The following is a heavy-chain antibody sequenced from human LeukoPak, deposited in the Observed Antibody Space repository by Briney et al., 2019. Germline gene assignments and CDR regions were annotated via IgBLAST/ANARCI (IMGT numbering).Heavy chain of an antibody. D-gene: IGHD2-15*01. CDR2: IKEDGSEK. J-gene: IGHJ4*02. CDR3: ARNVGWFRFDY. Sequence: GGSLRLSCAASGLTFSTYWMDWVRQAPGKGLEWVANIKEDGSEKYYEGSVKGRFTISRDNAKNSLYLQMNSLRAEDTAVYYCARNVGWFRFDYWGQGTLVTVSS. V-gene: IGHV3-7*03. CDR1: GLTFSTYW.